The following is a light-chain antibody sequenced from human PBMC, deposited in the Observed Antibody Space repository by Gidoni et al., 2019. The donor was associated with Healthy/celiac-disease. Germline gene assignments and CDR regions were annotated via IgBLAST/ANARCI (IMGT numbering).Light chain of an antibody. J-gene: IGLJ2*01. V-gene: IGLV3-1*01. Sequence: YQLTHSPTVSVSPGQTASITCSGDKLGHKSACWYQKKPGQSPVLVIYQDSKRSSGIPERFSGSNSGNTATMTISGTQAMDEADYYCQAWDSSTAVFGGGTKLTVL. CDR2: QDS. CDR1: KLGHKS. CDR3: QAWDSSTAV.